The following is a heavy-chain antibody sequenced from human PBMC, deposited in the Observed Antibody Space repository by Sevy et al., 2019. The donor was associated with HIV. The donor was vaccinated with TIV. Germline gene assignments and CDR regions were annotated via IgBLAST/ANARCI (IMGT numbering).Heavy chain of an antibody. D-gene: IGHD6-19*01. V-gene: IGHV3-23*01. CDR3: AKRYSSGWYEIGGGDHFDY. J-gene: IGHJ4*02. CDR1: GFTFSSYA. Sequence: GGSLRLSCAASGFTFSSYAMSWVRQAPGKGLEWVSAISGSGGSTYYADSVKGRFNISRDNSKNTLYLQMNSLRAEDTAVYYCAKRYSSGWYEIGGGDHFDYWGQGTLVTVSS. CDR2: ISGSGGST.